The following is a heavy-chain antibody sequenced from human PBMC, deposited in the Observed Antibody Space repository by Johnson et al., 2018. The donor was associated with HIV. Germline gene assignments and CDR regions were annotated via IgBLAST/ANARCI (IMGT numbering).Heavy chain of an antibody. Sequence: VQLVESGGGLVQPGGSLRLSCAASGFTVSSNNMSWVRQAPGKGLEWVSVINSGGSTYYADSVKGRFTVSRENAKNTLYLQMNSLRAEDTAVYYCAKDLFTEREDDVFDIWGQGTMVTVSS. CDR1: GFTVSSNN. CDR2: INSGGST. J-gene: IGHJ3*02. V-gene: IGHV3-66*01. D-gene: IGHD1-26*01. CDR3: AKDLFTEREDDVFDI.